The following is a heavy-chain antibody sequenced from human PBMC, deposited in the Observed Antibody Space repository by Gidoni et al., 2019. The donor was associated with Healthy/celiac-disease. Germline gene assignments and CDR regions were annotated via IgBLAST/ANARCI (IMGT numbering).Heavy chain of an antibody. J-gene: IGHJ4*02. V-gene: IGHV3-23*01. CDR2: ISGSGGST. CDR3: AKDIVVVPAAFVVTAANFDY. D-gene: IGHD2-2*01. CDR1: GFTFSSYA. Sequence: EVQLLESGGGLVQPGGSLRLSGAASGFTFSSYAMSWVRQAPGKGLEWVSAISGSGGSTYYADSVKGRFTISRDISKNTLYLQMNSPRAEDTAVYYCAKDIVVVPAAFVVTAANFDYWGQGTLVTVSS.